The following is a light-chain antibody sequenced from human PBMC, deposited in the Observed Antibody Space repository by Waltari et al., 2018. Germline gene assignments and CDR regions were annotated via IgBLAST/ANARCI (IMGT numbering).Light chain of an antibody. CDR2: DVG. Sequence: QSALTQPRSVSGSPGQSVTLACTGTNSDVGGYKYVSCYQHHPGKAPKLMIYDVGKRPSGVPDRFSGSKSGNTASLTISGLQAEDEGDYYCCSYAGSYTTSVVFGGGTRLTVL. J-gene: IGLJ2*01. V-gene: IGLV2-11*01. CDR3: CSYAGSYTTSVV. CDR1: NSDVGGYKY.